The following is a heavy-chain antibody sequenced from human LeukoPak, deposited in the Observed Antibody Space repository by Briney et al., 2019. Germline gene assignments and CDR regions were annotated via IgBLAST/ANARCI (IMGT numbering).Heavy chain of an antibody. CDR1: GYTFTNYA. V-gene: IGHV7-4-1*02. CDR3: ACTVTKSTLDY. D-gene: IGHD4-17*01. J-gene: IGHJ4*02. CDR2: IHPSTGNP. Sequence: ASVKVSCKASGYTFTNYAMNWVRQAPGQGLEWMGWIHPSTGNPTYAQGFTGRFVFSLGTSVSTAYLQISSLKAEDTAVYYCACTVTKSTLDYWGQGTLVTVSS.